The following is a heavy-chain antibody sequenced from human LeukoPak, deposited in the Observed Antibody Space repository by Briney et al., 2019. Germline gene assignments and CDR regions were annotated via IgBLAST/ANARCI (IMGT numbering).Heavy chain of an antibody. CDR2: ISYDGSNK. CDR3: ARESPGGYYDSSGSKPYYFDY. Sequence: PGRSLRLSCAVSGFTFSSYAMHWVRQAPGKGLEWVAVISYDGSNKYYADSVKGRFTISRDNSKNTLYLQMNSLRAEDTAVYYCARESPGGYYDSSGSKPYYFDYWGQGTLVTVSS. V-gene: IGHV3-30-3*01. J-gene: IGHJ4*02. CDR1: GFTFSSYA. D-gene: IGHD3-22*01.